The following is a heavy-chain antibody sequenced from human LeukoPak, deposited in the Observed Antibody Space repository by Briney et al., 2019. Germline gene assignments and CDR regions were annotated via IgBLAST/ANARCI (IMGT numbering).Heavy chain of an antibody. CDR3: ARVSSSWPDYYYYYYMDV. V-gene: IGHV4-39*07. Sequence: PSETLSLTCTVSGGSISSSSYYWGWIRQPPGKGLEWIGSIYYSGSTYYNPSLKSRVTISVDTSKNQFSLKLSSVTAADTAVYYCARVSSSWPDYYYYYYMDVWGKGTTVTVSS. J-gene: IGHJ6*03. D-gene: IGHD6-13*01. CDR1: GGSISSSSYY. CDR2: IYYSGST.